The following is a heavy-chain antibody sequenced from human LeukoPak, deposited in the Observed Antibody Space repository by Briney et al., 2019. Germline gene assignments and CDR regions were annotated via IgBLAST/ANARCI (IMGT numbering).Heavy chain of an antibody. V-gene: IGHV1-2*02. J-gene: IGHJ4*02. CDR1: GYTFTGYY. CDR2: INPNSGGT. CDR3: ARGGITIFGVVKYYFDY. D-gene: IGHD3-3*01. Sequence: GASVKVSCKASGYTFTGYYMHWVRQAPGQGLEWMGWINPNSGGTNYAQKFQGRVTMTRDTSISTAYMELSRLRSDDTAVYYCARGGITIFGVVKYYFDYWGQGTLVTVSS.